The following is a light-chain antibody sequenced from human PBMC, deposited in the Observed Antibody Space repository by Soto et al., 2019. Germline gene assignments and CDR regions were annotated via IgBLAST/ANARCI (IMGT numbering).Light chain of an antibody. CDR3: EQSSNIPYT. J-gene: IGKJ2*01. Sequence: DIQMTQSPSSLSASVGDRVTITCRASQTISSYLNWYQQNPGKAPKLLIYAASSLQSGVTSRFNGSGYGTDFTLTIRSLHPEDFATYYCEQSSNIPYTFGQGTKLEIK. CDR1: QTISSY. CDR2: AAS. V-gene: IGKV1-39*01.